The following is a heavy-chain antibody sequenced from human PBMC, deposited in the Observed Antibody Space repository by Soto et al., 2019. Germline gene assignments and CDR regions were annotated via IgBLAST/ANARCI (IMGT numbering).Heavy chain of an antibody. Sequence: SETLSLTCAVSGGSISSGGYSWSWIRQPPGKGLEWIGYIYHSGTTYYNPSLKSRVTISVDRSKNQFSLKLSSVTAADTAVYYCARGGWYCSSTSCYQWFDPWGQGTLVTVS. CDR1: GGSISSGGYS. CDR3: ARGGWYCSSTSCYQWFDP. D-gene: IGHD2-2*01. CDR2: IYHSGTT. J-gene: IGHJ5*02. V-gene: IGHV4-30-2*01.